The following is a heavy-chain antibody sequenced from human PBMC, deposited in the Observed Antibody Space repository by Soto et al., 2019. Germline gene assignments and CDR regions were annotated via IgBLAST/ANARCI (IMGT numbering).Heavy chain of an antibody. V-gene: IGHV1-24*01. CDR3: ATDRFPKAIYYYYYGMDV. J-gene: IGHJ6*02. CDR1: GYTLTELS. Sequence: ASVKVSCKVSGYTLTELSMHWVRQAPGKGLEWMGGFDPEDGETIYAQKFQGRVTMTEDTSTDTAYMELSSLRSEDTAVYYCATDRFPKAIYYYYYGMDVWGQGTTVTVSS. CDR2: FDPEDGET. D-gene: IGHD5-18*01.